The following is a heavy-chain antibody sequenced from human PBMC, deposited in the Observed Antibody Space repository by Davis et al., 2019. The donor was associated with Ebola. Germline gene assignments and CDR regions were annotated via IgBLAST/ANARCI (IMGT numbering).Heavy chain of an antibody. CDR3: ARVQGVYGSSYYFDY. D-gene: IGHD6-6*01. V-gene: IGHV3-48*04. J-gene: IGHJ4*02. CDR2: ISSSSSTI. Sequence: GGSLRLSCAASGFTFSSYSMNWVRQAPGKGLEWVSYISSSSSTIYYADSVKGRFTISRDNAKNSLYLQMNSLRAEDTAVYYCARVQGVYGSSYYFDYWGQGTLVTVSS. CDR1: GFTFSSYS.